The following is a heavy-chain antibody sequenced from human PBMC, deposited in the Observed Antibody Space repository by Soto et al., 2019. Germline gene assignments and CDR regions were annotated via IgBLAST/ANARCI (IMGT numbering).Heavy chain of an antibody. D-gene: IGHD3-10*01. CDR3: ARGTMVRGAGDYFDY. J-gene: IGHJ4*02. CDR2: ISSSSSTI. Sequence: EVQLVESGGGLVQPGGSLGLSCAASGFTFSSFGMTWVRQAPGKGLEWASYISSSSSTIYYADSVKGRFTISRDNAKNSLYLQMNSLRDEDTAVYYCARGTMVRGAGDYFDYWGQGTLVTVSS. CDR1: GFTFSSFG. V-gene: IGHV3-48*02.